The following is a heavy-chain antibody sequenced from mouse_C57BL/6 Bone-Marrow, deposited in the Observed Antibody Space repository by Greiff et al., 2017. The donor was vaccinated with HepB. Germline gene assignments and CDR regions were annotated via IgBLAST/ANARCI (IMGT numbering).Heavy chain of an antibody. J-gene: IGHJ3*01. V-gene: IGHV1-26*01. Sequence: VQLQQSGPELVKPGASVKISCKASGYTFTDYYMNWVKQSHGKSLEWIGDINPNNGGTSYNQKFKGKATLTVDKSSSTAYMELRSLTSEDSAVYYCARDEAWFAYWGQGTLVTVSA. CDR2: INPNNGGT. CDR1: GYTFTDYY. CDR3: ARDEAWFAY.